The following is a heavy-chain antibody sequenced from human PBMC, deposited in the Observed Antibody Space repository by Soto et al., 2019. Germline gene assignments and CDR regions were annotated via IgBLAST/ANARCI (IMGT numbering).Heavy chain of an antibody. D-gene: IGHD2-21*01. V-gene: IGHV3-23*01. CDR2: ASGSGSGT. Sequence: EVQLLESGGGSVHPGESLRLSCAASGFTFSDFAMAWVRQAPGKGLEWDSSASGSGSGTYYADSVKGRFTISRDNSKNTLFLHMTNLRAGDTALYFCAKGRPGVAAAPDYWGQGTLVTVSS. CDR3: AKGRPGVAAAPDY. J-gene: IGHJ4*02. CDR1: GFTFSDFA.